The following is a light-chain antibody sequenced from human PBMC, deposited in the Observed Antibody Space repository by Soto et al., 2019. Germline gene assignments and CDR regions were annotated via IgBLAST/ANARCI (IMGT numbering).Light chain of an antibody. J-gene: IGKJ1*01. CDR3: QQYGSSGT. Sequence: IVLTQSPGTLSLSPGARATLSCRPSQSVSNNYLAWYQQKPGQAPRLLIYGASNRATGIPDRFSGSGSGTDFTLTISRLEPEDFAVYYCQQYGSSGTFGQGTKVDI. CDR2: GAS. CDR1: QSVSNNY. V-gene: IGKV3-20*01.